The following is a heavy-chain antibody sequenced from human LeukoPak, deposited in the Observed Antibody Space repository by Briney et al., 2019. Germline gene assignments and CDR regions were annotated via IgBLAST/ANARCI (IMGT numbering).Heavy chain of an antibody. Sequence: PSETLSLTCTVSGGSISSYYWSWIRQPPGKGLEWIGYIYYRGSTNYNPSLKSRVTISVDTSKNQFSLKLSSVPAADTAVYYCARDSGSRWFEPWGQGTLVTVSS. CDR1: GGSISSYY. J-gene: IGHJ5*02. CDR3: ARDSGSRWFEP. V-gene: IGHV4-59*01. CDR2: IYYRGST. D-gene: IGHD3-22*01.